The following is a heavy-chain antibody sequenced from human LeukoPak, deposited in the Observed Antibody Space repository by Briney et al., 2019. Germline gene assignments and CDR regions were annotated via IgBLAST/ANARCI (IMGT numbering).Heavy chain of an antibody. J-gene: IGHJ3*02. Sequence: PGGSLRLSCAASGFTFSNYEMNWVRQAPGKGLEWVSYISSSGTTIYYADSVKGRFTLSRDNAENSLYLQMNSLRGEDTAVYYCAKEASGYSYGLDAFDIWGQRTTVTVSS. CDR3: AKEASGYSYGLDAFDI. CDR1: GFTFSNYE. V-gene: IGHV3-48*03. D-gene: IGHD5-18*01. CDR2: ISSSGTTI.